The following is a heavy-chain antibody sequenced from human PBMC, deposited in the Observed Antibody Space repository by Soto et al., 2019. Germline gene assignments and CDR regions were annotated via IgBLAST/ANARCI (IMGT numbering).Heavy chain of an antibody. J-gene: IGHJ5*02. V-gene: IGHV5-51*01. CDR2: IYPGDSDT. CDR3: ARAPLLGAAAVGWFDP. Sequence: PGESLKISCNGSGYSFTIYWIGWVRQMPGKGLEWMGIIYPGDSDTRYSPSFQGQVTISADKSISTAYLQWSSLKASDTAMYYCARAPLLGAAAVGWFDPWGQGTLVTVSS. D-gene: IGHD6-13*01. CDR1: GYSFTIYW.